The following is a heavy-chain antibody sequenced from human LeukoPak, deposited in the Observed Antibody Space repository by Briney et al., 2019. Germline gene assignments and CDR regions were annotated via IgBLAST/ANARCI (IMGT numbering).Heavy chain of an antibody. Sequence: TGGSLRLSCAASGFTFSNYAMSWVRQAPGKGLECVSAISDSGDKTDYADSVRGRFTICRDNSKDTLYLQMNSLGAADTAVYYCAKDGGGYCNNSSCWGQGTLVTVSS. CDR1: GFTFSNYA. J-gene: IGHJ4*02. D-gene: IGHD2-2*01. V-gene: IGHV3-23*01. CDR2: ISDSGDKT. CDR3: AKDGGGYCNNSSC.